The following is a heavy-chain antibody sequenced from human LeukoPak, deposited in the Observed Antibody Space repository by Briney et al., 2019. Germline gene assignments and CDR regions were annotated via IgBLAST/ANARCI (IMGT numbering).Heavy chain of an antibody. CDR2: INHSGST. D-gene: IGHD3-22*01. CDR3: ARAHYYDSSGYYTVGFRVWFDL. V-gene: IGHV4-34*01. Sequence: RSSETLSLTCAVYGGSFSGYYWSWIRQPPGKGLEWIGEINHSGSTNYNPSLKSRVTISVDTSKNQFSLKLSSVTAADTAVYYCARAHYYDSSGYYTVGFRVWFDLWGQGTLVTVSS. J-gene: IGHJ5*02. CDR1: GGSFSGYY.